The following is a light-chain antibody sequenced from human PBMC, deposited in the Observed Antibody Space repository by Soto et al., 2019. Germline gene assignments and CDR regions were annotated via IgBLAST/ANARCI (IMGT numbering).Light chain of an antibody. CDR2: DVS. J-gene: IGLJ3*02. Sequence: QSALTQAASVSGSPGQSITISCTGTSSDVGGYNYVCWYQQHPGKAPKLMIYDVSNRPSGVSNRFSGSKSGNTASLTISGLRAEDEADYYCSSYTTSSTWVFGGGTKLTVL. V-gene: IGLV2-14*01. CDR3: SSYTTSSTWV. CDR1: SSDVGGYNY.